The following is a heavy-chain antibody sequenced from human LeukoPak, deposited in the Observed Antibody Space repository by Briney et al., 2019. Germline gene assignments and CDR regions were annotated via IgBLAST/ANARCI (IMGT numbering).Heavy chain of an antibody. CDR1: GYTFTSYA. CDR3: ARSWEDTFYMDV. V-gene: IGHV1-3*01. D-gene: IGHD1-26*01. J-gene: IGHJ6*03. CDR2: INAGNGNT. Sequence: ASVKVSCKASGYTFTSYAMHWVRQAPGQRLEWMGWINAGNGNTKYSQKFQGRVTMTRDTSISTAYMELSRLRSDDTAVYYCARSWEDTFYMDVWGKGTTVTLSS.